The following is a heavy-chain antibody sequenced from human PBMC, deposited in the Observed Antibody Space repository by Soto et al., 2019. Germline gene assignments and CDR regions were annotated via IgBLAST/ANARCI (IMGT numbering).Heavy chain of an antibody. V-gene: IGHV3-30*18. J-gene: IGHJ6*02. Sequence: GGSLRLSCAASGFSFSNHGMQWVRQAPGKGLEWVAVISYDGNVKYYTDSVKGRFTISRDNSQSTLFLQMDSLRPEGAAVYYCAKDLKVSGGFHGSLNYYYGMDVWGQGTTVTVS. CDR3: AKDLKVSGGFHGSLNYYYGMDV. D-gene: IGHD3-10*01. CDR1: GFSFSNHG. CDR2: ISYDGNVK.